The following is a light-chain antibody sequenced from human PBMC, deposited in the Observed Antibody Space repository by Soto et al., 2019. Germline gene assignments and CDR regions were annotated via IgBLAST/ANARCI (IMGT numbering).Light chain of an antibody. J-gene: IGLJ3*02. CDR1: RSDVGGYNY. CDR2: EVS. CDR3: SSYTSSSTRV. Sequence: QSVLTQPASVSGSPGQSIIISCTGTRSDVGGYNYGSWYQQHPGKAPKLMIYEVSNRPSGVSNRFSGSKSGNTASLTISGLQAEDEADYYCSSYTSSSTRVFGGGTKLTVL. V-gene: IGLV2-14*01.